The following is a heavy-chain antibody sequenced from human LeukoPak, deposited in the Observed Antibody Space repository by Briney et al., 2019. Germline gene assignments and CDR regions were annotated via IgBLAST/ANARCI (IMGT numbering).Heavy chain of an antibody. D-gene: IGHD3-22*01. Sequence: SSETLSLTCTVSGGSVSSSSYYWGWIRQPPGKGLEWIGSIYYSGSTYYNPSLKSRVTISVDTSKNQFSLKLSSVTAADTAVYYCARVSLGYYDSSGYYLTPYFDYWGQGTLVTVSS. V-gene: IGHV4-39*07. CDR1: GGSVSSSSYY. CDR2: IYYSGST. CDR3: ARVSLGYYDSSGYYLTPYFDY. J-gene: IGHJ4*02.